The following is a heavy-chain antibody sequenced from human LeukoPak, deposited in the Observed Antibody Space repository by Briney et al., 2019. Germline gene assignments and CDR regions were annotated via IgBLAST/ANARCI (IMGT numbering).Heavy chain of an antibody. CDR2: INQHGSEK. Sequence: GGSLRLSCTASRFTFRRYWMSWLRQAPGKGLEWVANINQHGSEKYYMDSVKGRLTISRDNAKNSLFLQLNSLRAEDTAVYYCARNVDAFDIWGQGTMVTVSS. V-gene: IGHV3-7*01. J-gene: IGHJ3*02. CDR3: ARNVDAFDI. CDR1: RFTFRRYW.